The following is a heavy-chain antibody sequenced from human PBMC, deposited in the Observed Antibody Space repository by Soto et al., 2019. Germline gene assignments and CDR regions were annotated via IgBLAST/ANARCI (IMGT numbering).Heavy chain of an antibody. V-gene: IGHV4-30-4*01. CDR2: IYYSGST. Sequence: SETLSLTCTVSGGSISSGDYYWSWIRQPPGKGLEWIGYIYYSGSTYYNPSLKSRVTISVDTSKNQFSLKLSSVTAADTAVYYCASVGYYDFWSGYLNFDYWGQGTLVTVSS. J-gene: IGHJ4*02. CDR3: ASVGYYDFWSGYLNFDY. D-gene: IGHD3-3*01. CDR1: GGSISSGDYY.